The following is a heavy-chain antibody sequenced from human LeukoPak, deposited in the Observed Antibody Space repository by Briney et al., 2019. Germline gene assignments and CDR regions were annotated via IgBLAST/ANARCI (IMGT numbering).Heavy chain of an antibody. CDR2: IRSKAYGGTT. D-gene: IGHD6-13*01. V-gene: IGHV3-49*05. CDR3: TRVRLGAAAGTY. CDR1: GFTFGDYA. Sequence: KPGGSLRLSCAASGFTFGDYAMSCFRQAPGKGLEWVGFIRSKAYGGTTEYAASVKGRFTISRDDSKSIAYLQMNSLKTEDTAVSYCTRVRLGAAAGTYWGQGTLVTVSS. J-gene: IGHJ4*02.